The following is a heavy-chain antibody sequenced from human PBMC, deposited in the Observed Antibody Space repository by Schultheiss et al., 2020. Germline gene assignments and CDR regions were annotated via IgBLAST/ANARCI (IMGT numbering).Heavy chain of an antibody. D-gene: IGHD4-17*01. CDR1: GFTFSSYS. CDR3: ARAGLTTVTLKHCWFDP. V-gene: IGHV3-30*03. Sequence: GESLKISCAASGFTFSSYSMNWVRQAPGKGLEWVAVISYDGSNKYYADSVKGRFTISRDNSKNTLYLQMNSLRAEDTAVYYCARAGLTTVTLKHCWFDPWGQGTLVTVSS. J-gene: IGHJ5*02. CDR2: ISYDGSNK.